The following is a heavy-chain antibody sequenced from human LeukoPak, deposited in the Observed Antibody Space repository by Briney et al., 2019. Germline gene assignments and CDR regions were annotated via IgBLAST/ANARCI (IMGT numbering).Heavy chain of an antibody. CDR2: IYYSGST. CDR3: AREGDGYHDIPDI. CDR1: GGSISSYY. D-gene: IGHD3-9*01. V-gene: IGHV4-59*01. J-gene: IGHJ3*02. Sequence: SETLSLTCTVSGGSISSYYWSWIRQPPGKGLEWIGYIYYSGSTNYNPSLKSRVTISVDTSKNQFSLKLSSVTAADTAVYYCAREGDGYHDIPDIWGQGTMVTVSS.